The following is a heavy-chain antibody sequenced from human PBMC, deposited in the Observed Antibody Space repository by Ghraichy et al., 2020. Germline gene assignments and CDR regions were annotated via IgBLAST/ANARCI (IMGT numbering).Heavy chain of an antibody. Sequence: SETLSLTCAVYGGSFSGYYWSWIRQPPGKGLEWIGEINHSGSTNYNPSLKSRVTISVDTSKNQFSLKLSSVTAADTAVYYCARGVAAARKPLLGYWGQGTLVTVSS. V-gene: IGHV4-34*01. CDR2: INHSGST. CDR3: ARGVAAARKPLLGY. D-gene: IGHD6-13*01. CDR1: GGSFSGYY. J-gene: IGHJ4*02.